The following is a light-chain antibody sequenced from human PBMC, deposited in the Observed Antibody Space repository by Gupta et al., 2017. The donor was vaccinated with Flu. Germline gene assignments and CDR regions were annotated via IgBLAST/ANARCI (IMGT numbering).Light chain of an antibody. CDR3: QQSYSTPHT. CDR1: QTVSNY. Sequence: PASLSSSVGDRVTITCRASQTVSNYLDWYQQKPGKAPNLLIYAASSMQSGIPSRFSGSRSGTDFTLTISSLQPEDFATYYCQQSYSTPHTFGEGTKLDLK. J-gene: IGKJ2*01. V-gene: IGKV1-39*01. CDR2: AAS.